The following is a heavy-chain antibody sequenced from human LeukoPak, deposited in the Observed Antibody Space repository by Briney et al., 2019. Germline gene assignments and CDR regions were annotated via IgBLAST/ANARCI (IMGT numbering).Heavy chain of an antibody. CDR2: IYTRGST. CDR1: GGSISSYY. V-gene: IGHV4-4*07. J-gene: IGHJ3*02. CDR3: ARGRYCSADICSGGDAFDI. D-gene: IGHD2-15*01. Sequence: SETLSLTCTVSGGSISSYYWSWIRQPAGKGLEWIGRIYTRGSTNYNPSLKSRVTTSVDTSKNQFSLKLSSVTAADTAVYYCARGRYCSADICSGGDAFDIWGQGTMVTVSS.